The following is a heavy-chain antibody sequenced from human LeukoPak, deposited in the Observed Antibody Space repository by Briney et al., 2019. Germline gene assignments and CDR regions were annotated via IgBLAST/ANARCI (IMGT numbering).Heavy chain of an antibody. J-gene: IGHJ2*01. CDR3: AKPRGSYWVWYFDL. CDR2: ISGSGDRT. D-gene: IGHD1-26*01. CDR1: GITFSSYT. Sequence: GGSLRLSCAVSGITFSSYTMSWVRQAPGKGLEWVSAISGSGDRTYYADSVKGRFTISRDNSKNTLYLQMNSLRAEDTAVYYCAKPRGSYWVWYFDLWGRGTLVTVSS. V-gene: IGHV3-23*01.